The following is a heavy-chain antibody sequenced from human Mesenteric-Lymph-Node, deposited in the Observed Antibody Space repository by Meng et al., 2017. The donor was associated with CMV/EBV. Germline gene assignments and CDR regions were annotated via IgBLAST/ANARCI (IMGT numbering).Heavy chain of an antibody. CDR3: VRELPDTYRFDN. V-gene: IGHV3-30*02. CDR1: GFTFSGSW. Sequence: GESLKISCAASGFTFSGSWMGWVRQAPGKGLEWVAFISLDGYREYFADSVKGRFAVSRDNSETTASLHMNSLRAEDTAVYHCVRELPDTYRFDNWGQGTLVTVSS. D-gene: IGHD3-10*01. J-gene: IGHJ4*02. CDR2: ISLDGYRE.